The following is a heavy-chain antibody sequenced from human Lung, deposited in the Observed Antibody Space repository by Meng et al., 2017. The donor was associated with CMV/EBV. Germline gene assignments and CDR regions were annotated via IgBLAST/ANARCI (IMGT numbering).Heavy chain of an antibody. CDR1: GFTFSSYS. CDR2: ISSSSSYI. J-gene: IGHJ5*02. CDR3: ARNTGTRFDP. D-gene: IGHD1-1*01. Sequence: LYCADSGFTFSSYSMNWVRQAPGKGLEWVSSISSSSSYIYYADSVKGRFTISRDNAKNSLYLQMNSLRAEDTAVYYCARNTGTRFDPWGQGTLVTVSS. V-gene: IGHV3-21*01.